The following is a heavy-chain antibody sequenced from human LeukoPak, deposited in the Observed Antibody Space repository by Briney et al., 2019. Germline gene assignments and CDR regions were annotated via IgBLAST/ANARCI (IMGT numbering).Heavy chain of an antibody. CDR1: GYSFTNYW. V-gene: IGHV5-51*01. D-gene: IGHD3-22*01. CDR3: ARVVVITGDAFDI. Sequence: KAGESLKISCKGSGYSFTNYWIGWVRQMPGKGLEWMGIIQPGDSDTRYSPSFQGQVTILADKSTSTAYLQWSSLKASDTAMYYCARVVVITGDAFDIWGQGTMVTVSS. CDR2: IQPGDSDT. J-gene: IGHJ3*02.